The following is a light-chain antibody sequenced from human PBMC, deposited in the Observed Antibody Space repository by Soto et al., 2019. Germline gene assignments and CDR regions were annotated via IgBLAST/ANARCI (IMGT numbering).Light chain of an antibody. CDR1: SSDVGAYKY. Sequence: SALTQPPSASGSPGQSVTISCTGTSSDVGAYKYVSWYQQYPGKAPKLMIYEVTKRPSGVPDRFSGSKSGNTASLTVSGLQAEDEADYYCTSHVGNDIWVFGGGTKLTVL. CDR3: TSHVGNDIWV. V-gene: IGLV2-8*01. CDR2: EVT. J-gene: IGLJ3*02.